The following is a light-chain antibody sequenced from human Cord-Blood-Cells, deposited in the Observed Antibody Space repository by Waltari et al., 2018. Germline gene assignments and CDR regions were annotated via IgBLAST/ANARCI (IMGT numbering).Light chain of an antibody. V-gene: IGKV3-15*01. Sequence: EIVMTQSPATLSVSPGERATLSCRASQSVSSNLAWYQQKPGQAPRPLIYGASTRATGIPARFSGSGSGTEFTLTISSLQSEDFAVYYCQQYNNWFTFGPGTKVDIK. CDR1: QSVSSN. J-gene: IGKJ3*01. CDR2: GAS. CDR3: QQYNNWFT.